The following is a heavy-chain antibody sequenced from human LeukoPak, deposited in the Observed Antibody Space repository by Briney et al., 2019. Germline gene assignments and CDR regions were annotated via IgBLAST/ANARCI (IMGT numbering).Heavy chain of an antibody. V-gene: IGHV1-18*01. Sequence: ASVKVSCKASGYTFTSYGISWVRQAPGQGLEWMGWISAYNGNTNYAQKLQGRVTMTTDTSTSTACTELRSLRSDDTAVYYCARVRENYDSSGYYYVPYYFDYWGQGTLVTVSS. CDR3: ARVRENYDSSGYYYVPYYFDY. J-gene: IGHJ4*02. CDR2: ISAYNGNT. D-gene: IGHD3-22*01. CDR1: GYTFTSYG.